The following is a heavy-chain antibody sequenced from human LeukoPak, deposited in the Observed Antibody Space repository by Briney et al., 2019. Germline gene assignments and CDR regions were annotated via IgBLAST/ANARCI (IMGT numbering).Heavy chain of an antibody. CDR1: GGSFSGYY. J-gene: IGHJ5*02. Sequence: SDTLSLTCAVYGGSFSGYYWSWIRQPPGKGLEWIGEINHSGSTNYNPSLKSRVTISVDTSKNQFSLKLSSVTAADTAVYYCARGLAPYGSWFDPWGQGTLVTVSS. CDR3: ARGLAPYGSWFDP. CDR2: INHSGST. D-gene: IGHD3-10*01. V-gene: IGHV4-34*01.